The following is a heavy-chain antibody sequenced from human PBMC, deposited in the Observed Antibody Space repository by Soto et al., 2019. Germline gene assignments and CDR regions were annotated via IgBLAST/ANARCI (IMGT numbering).Heavy chain of an antibody. CDR3: ARSVVGATMGNDAFDI. J-gene: IGHJ3*02. CDR2: MNPNSGNT. V-gene: IGHV1-8*01. Sequence: ASVKVSCKASGYTFTSYDINWVRQATGQGLEWMGWMNPNSGNTGYAQKFQGRVTMTRNTSISTAYMELSSLRSEDTAVYYCARSVVGATMGNDAFDIWGQGTMVTVSS. CDR1: GYTFTSYD. D-gene: IGHD1-26*01.